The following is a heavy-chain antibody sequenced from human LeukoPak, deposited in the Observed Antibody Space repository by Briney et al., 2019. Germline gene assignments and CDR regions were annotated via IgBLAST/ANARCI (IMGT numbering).Heavy chain of an antibody. CDR1: GGSISSSSYY. CDR3: ATITAMGYYYYYYMDV. V-gene: IGHV4-39*07. Sequence: PSETLPLTCTVSGGSISSSSYYWGWIRQPPGKGLEWIGNIYYSGSTYYNLSLKSRVTISVDTSKNQFSLKLSSVTAADTAVYYCATITAMGYYYYYYMDVWGKGTTVTVSS. J-gene: IGHJ6*03. D-gene: IGHD5-18*01. CDR2: IYYSGST.